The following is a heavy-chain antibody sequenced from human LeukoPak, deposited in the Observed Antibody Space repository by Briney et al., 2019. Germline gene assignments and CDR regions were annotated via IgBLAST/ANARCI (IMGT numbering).Heavy chain of an antibody. CDR2: INANNGNT. CDR1: GYSFTNYG. V-gene: IGHV1-18*01. D-gene: IGHD2-8*01. CDR3: ARAAPRDCTNGICWADY. J-gene: IGHJ4*02. Sequence: VASVKVSCKASGYSFTNYGFTWVRQAPGQGLEWMGWINANNGNTNYAQRLQGRVTMTIDTSTNTAYMELRSLRSDDTAVYYCARAAPRDCTNGICWADYWGQGTLVTVSS.